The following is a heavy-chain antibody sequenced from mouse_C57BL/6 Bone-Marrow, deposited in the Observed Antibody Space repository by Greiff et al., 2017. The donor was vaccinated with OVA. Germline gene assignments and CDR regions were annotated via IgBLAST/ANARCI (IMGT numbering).Heavy chain of an antibody. D-gene: IGHD1-1*01. V-gene: IGHV10-3*01. CDR1: GFTFNTYA. J-gene: IGHJ4*01. Sequence: EVQGVESGGGLVQPKGSLKLSCAASGFTFNTYAMHWVRQAPGKGLEWVARIRSKSSNYATYYADSVKDRFTISRDDSQSMLYLQMNNLKTEDTAMYYCVRERTTVVGHYAMDYWGQGTSVTVSS. CDR2: IRSKSSNYAT. CDR3: VRERTTVVGHYAMDY.